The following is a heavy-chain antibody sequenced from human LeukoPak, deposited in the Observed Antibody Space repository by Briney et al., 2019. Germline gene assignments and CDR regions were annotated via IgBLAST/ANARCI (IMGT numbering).Heavy chain of an antibody. J-gene: IGHJ3*02. Sequence: PGGSLRLSCAASGFTFSSYPMTWVRQAPGKGLDWVSTISDSGYSTYYADSVKGRFTISRDNSKNSLYLQMNSLRTEDTALYYCANLAAAGTGGGAFDIWGQGTMVTVSS. CDR3: ANLAAAGTGGGAFDI. CDR1: GFTFSSYP. D-gene: IGHD6-13*01. CDR2: ISDSGYST. V-gene: IGHV3-23*01.